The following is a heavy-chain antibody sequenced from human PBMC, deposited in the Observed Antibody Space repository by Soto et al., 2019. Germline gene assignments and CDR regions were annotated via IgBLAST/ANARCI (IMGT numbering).Heavy chain of an antibody. J-gene: IGHJ3*02. V-gene: IGHV1-2*04. CDR2: INPNSGGT. CDR3: ARAVVPAAIPTSSWRIDGFDI. D-gene: IGHD2-2*01. Sequence: DSVKVSCKASGYTFTVYYMHWVLQAPGQGLEWMGWINPNSGGTNYAQKFQGWVTMTRDTSISTAYMELSRLRSDDTAVYYCARAVVPAAIPTSSWRIDGFDIWGQGTRVNVAS. CDR1: GYTFTVYY.